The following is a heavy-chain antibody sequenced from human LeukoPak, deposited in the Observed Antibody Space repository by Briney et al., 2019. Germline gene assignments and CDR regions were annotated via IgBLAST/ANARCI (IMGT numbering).Heavy chain of an antibody. CDR2: IYPGDSDT. V-gene: IGHV5-51*01. Sequence: GESLQISCKGSGYRFTSYWIGWGRRLPGKGLGGMGIIYPGDSDTRYSPSFQGQVTISADKSISTAYLQWSSLKASDTAMYYCARLSLSAYCGGDCGLGWFDPWGQGTLVTVSS. CDR1: GYRFTSYW. D-gene: IGHD2-21*02. CDR3: ARLSLSAYCGGDCGLGWFDP. J-gene: IGHJ5*02.